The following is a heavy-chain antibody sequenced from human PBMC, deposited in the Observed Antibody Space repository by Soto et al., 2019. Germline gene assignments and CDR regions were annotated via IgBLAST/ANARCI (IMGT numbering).Heavy chain of an antibody. CDR1: GGSTSSSDW. D-gene: IGHD1-26*01. CDR2: IHRAGVT. CDR3: AGRPEIHPR. J-gene: IGHJ4*02. Sequence: QVHLQESGPGLVKPSETLSLTCAISGGSTSSSDWWTWVRQPPGEGLEWIGEIHRAGVTNYNAPLKSRLTISLDHSRNQFSLSLTSVTAADAAVYFCAGRPEIHPRWGQGILVPVSS. V-gene: IGHV4-4*02.